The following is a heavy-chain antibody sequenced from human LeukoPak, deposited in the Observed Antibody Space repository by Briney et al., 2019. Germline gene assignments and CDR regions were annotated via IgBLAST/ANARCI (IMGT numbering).Heavy chain of an antibody. CDR2: IHYTGST. CDR1: GGSISCYY. V-gene: IGHV4-59*08. D-gene: IGHD2-2*01. CDR3: AGTLPDIVVVPAYDY. Sequence: SETLSLTYSVSGGSISCYYWSWIRQPPGKGLQFIGYIHYTGSTNYNPSLKSRVTISVDKSNNPFFLKSSSVTAADTAVYYCAGTLPDIVVVPAYDYWGQGTLVTVSS. J-gene: IGHJ4*02.